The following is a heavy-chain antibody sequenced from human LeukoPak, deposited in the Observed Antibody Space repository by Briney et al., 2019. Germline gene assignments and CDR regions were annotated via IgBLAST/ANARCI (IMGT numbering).Heavy chain of an antibody. V-gene: IGHV3-21*01. CDR1: GFTFSSYS. D-gene: IGHD3-3*01. J-gene: IGHJ5*02. Sequence: GGSLRLSCAASGFTFSSYSMNWVRQAPGKGLEWVSSISSSSSYIYYADSVKGRFTISRDNAKNSLYLQMNRLRAEDTAVYYCARDQSNYDFWSGYYLDWFDPWGQGTLVTVSS. CDR3: ARDQSNYDFWSGYYLDWFDP. CDR2: ISSSSSYI.